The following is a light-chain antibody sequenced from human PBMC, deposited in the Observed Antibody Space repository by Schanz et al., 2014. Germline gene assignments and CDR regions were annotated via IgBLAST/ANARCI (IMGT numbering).Light chain of an antibody. CDR3: CSYAGSNIVV. CDR1: SSDVGTYSF. J-gene: IGLJ2*01. Sequence: QSALTQPASVSGSPGQSITISCTGTSSDVGTYSFISWYQHHPGKAPKLMIYDVTNRPSGVSNRFSGSKSGNTASLTVSGLQAEDEADFYCCSYAGSNIVVFGGGTKLTVL. V-gene: IGLV2-23*02. CDR2: DVT.